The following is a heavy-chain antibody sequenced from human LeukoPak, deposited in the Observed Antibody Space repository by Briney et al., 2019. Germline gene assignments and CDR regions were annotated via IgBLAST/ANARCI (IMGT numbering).Heavy chain of an antibody. D-gene: IGHD3-10*01. Sequence: PGGSLRLSCAASGFTFSNHWMSWVRQAPGKGLEWVANMNQDGSEKYYVDPVKGRFTISRDNADNSLFLQMNSLRAEDTALYYCVRSYVARGLLTEDYWGQGTLVTVSS. V-gene: IGHV3-7*01. CDR3: VRSYVARGLLTEDY. CDR2: MNQDGSEK. J-gene: IGHJ4*02. CDR1: GFTFSNHW.